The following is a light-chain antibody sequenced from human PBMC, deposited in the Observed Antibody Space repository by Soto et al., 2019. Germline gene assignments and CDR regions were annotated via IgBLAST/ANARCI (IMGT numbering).Light chain of an antibody. CDR2: AAS. J-gene: IGKJ5*01. CDR3: QQYNNWPPIT. CDR1: QSISSY. Sequence: DIQMTQSPSSLSASVGDRVTITCRASQSISSYLNWYQQKPGKAPKLLIYAASSLQSGVPSRFSGSGSGTEFTLTISSLQPEDFAVYYCQQYNNWPPITFGQGTRLEIK. V-gene: IGKV1-39*01.